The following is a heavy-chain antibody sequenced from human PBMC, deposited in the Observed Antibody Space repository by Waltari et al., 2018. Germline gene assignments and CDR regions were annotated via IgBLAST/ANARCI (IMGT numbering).Heavy chain of an antibody. CDR3: ARGGIAAAAYFDY. D-gene: IGHD6-13*01. CDR1: GYSISSGYY. CDR2: IYHSGGT. Sequence: QVQLQESGPGLVKPSETLSLTCAVSGYSISSGYYWGWIRQPPGKGLEWIGSIYHSGGTYYNPSLKSRVTISVDTSKNQFSLKLSSVTAADTAVYYCARGGIAAAAYFDYWGQGTLVTVSS. V-gene: IGHV4-38-2*01. J-gene: IGHJ4*02.